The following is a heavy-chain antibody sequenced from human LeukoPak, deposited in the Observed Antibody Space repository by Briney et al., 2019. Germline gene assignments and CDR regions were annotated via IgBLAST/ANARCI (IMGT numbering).Heavy chain of an antibody. CDR2: ISSSSTYI. CDR3: ARAPGSSGYYYSVFDM. D-gene: IGHD3-22*01. J-gene: IGHJ3*02. Sequence: PGGSLRLSCAASGFTFSSYSMNWVRQAPGKGLEWVSSISSSSTYIYYGDSVKGRFTISRDNAKNSLYLQMNSLRAEDTAVYYCARAPGSSGYYYSVFDMWGQGAMVTVSS. V-gene: IGHV3-21*01. CDR1: GFTFSSYS.